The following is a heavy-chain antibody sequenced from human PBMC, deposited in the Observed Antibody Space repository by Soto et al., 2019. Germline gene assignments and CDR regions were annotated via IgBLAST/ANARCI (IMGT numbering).Heavy chain of an antibody. Sequence: QVPLVQSGAEVKKPGSSVKVSCKASGGTFSSYAISWVRQAPGQGLEWMGGIIPIFGTANYAQKFQGRVTITADESTSTAYMELSSLRSEDTAVYYCARGYCSGGSCSSYYFDYWGQGTLVTVSS. J-gene: IGHJ4*02. D-gene: IGHD2-15*01. V-gene: IGHV1-69*01. CDR1: GGTFSSYA. CDR3: ARGYCSGGSCSSYYFDY. CDR2: IIPIFGTA.